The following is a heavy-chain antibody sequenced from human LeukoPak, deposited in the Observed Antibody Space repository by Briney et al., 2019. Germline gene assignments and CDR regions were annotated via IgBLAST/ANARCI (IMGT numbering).Heavy chain of an antibody. CDR3: ARSQSQSGGYRYYFAY. CDR1: GVSVGSAGYY. Sequence: SETLSLTCSVSGVSVGSAGYYWTWIRQPPGKGLEWIGYTYYTANSNYNPFLKSRVTMSLDPSQNEFSLRLTSVTAADTAVYYCARSQSQSGGYRYYFAYWGQGILVTVSS. J-gene: IGHJ4*02. CDR2: TYYTANS. D-gene: IGHD1-26*01. V-gene: IGHV4-61*08.